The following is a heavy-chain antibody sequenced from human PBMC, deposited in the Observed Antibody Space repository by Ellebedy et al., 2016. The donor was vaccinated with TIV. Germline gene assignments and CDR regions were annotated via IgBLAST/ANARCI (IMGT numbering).Heavy chain of an antibody. Sequence: PGGSLRLSCAASGFTTSGMHWVRQAPGKGLEWVAFIRSDGSAIYYADSVRGRFTISRDYSQNTLDLQMTSLRPEDTALYYCVKGAYPVPTVMAVWGQGTMVTVSS. D-gene: IGHD3-16*01. CDR2: IRSDGSAI. J-gene: IGHJ6*02. CDR3: VKGAYPVPTVMAV. V-gene: IGHV3-30*02. CDR1: GFTTSG.